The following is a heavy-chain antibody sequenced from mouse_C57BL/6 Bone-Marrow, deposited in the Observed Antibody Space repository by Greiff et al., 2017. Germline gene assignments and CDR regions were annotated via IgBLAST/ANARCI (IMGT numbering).Heavy chain of an antibody. D-gene: IGHD2-2*01. CDR1: GYTFTSYW. CDR2: IDPSDSYT. Sequence: VQLQQPGAELVMPGASVKLSCKASGYTFTSYWMHWVKQRPGQGLEWIGEIDPSDSYTNYNQKFKGKSTLTVDKSSSTAYMQLSSLTSEDSAVYYCAREGVTTSYWYVDVWGTGTTVTVAS. J-gene: IGHJ1*03. V-gene: IGHV1-69*01. CDR3: AREGVTTSYWYVDV.